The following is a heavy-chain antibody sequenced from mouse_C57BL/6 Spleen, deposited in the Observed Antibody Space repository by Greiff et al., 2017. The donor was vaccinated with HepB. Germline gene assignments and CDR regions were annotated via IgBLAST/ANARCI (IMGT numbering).Heavy chain of an antibody. D-gene: IGHD4-1*01. CDR1: GYAFTNYL. V-gene: IGHV1-54*01. Sequence: VQLQESGAELVRPGTSVKVSCKASGYAFTNYLIEWVKQRPGQGLEWIGVINPGSGGTNYNEKFKGKATLTADKSSSTAYMQLSSLTSEDSAVYFCAREGLGRGYFDVWGTGTTVTVSS. J-gene: IGHJ1*03. CDR2: INPGSGGT. CDR3: AREGLGRGYFDV.